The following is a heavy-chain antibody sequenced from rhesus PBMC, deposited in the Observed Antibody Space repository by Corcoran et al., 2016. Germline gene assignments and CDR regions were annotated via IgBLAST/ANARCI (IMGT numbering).Heavy chain of an antibody. J-gene: IGHJ5-1*01. CDR1: GGSISSAY. V-gene: IGHV4-173*01. D-gene: IGHD3-28*01. CDR3: ARDRVVISRFDV. CDR2: LSGSDGST. Sequence: QLQLQGSGPGLVNPSETLSITCAVSGGSISSAYGICIRQPPGQGLEWIGRLSGSDGSTDHNPPRKTRVTLSTDTSKNHFSLKLSSVTAADTALYFCARDRVVISRFDVWGPGLLVTVSS.